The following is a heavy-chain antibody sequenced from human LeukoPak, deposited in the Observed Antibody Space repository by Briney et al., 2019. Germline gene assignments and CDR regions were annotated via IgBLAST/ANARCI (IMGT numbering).Heavy chain of an antibody. D-gene: IGHD6-19*01. J-gene: IGHJ6*03. CDR2: IYYSGST. CDR1: GGSISSSSYY. V-gene: IGHV4-39*07. Sequence: SETLSLTCTVSGGSISSSSYYWGWIRQPPGKGLEWIGSIYYSGSTYYNPSLKSRVTISVDTSKNQFSLKLSSVTAADTAVYYCASRSSGWYGLRKNYYYYYMDVWGKGTTVTISS. CDR3: ASRSSGWYGLRKNYYYYYMDV.